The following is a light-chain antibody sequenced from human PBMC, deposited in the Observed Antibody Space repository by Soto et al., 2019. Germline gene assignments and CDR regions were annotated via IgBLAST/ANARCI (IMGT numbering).Light chain of an antibody. J-gene: IGKJ1*01. V-gene: IGKV3-15*01. Sequence: EILMTQSPATLSVSPGERATLSCRASQSVSTNLAWYQQKPGQAPRLLIYGTSTRATGVPVRFSGSGSGTEFTLTISSLQSEDFAVYSCQQYNHWPPWTFGQGTKVDIK. CDR1: QSVSTN. CDR3: QQYNHWPPWT. CDR2: GTS.